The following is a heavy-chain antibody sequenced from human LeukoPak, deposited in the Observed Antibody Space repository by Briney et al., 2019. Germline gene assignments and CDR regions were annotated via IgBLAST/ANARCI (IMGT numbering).Heavy chain of an antibody. J-gene: IGHJ4*02. V-gene: IGHV4-38-2*02. D-gene: IGHD3-10*01. CDR2: IYRSGST. Sequence: GSLRLSCAASGFTFSSYSMNWVRQAPGKGLEWIGSIYRSGSTYYNPSLKSRVTISVDTSKNQFSLKLSSVTAADTAVYYCARDGVGDSPAHFDYWGQGTLVTVSS. CDR1: GFTFSSYS. CDR3: ARDGVGDSPAHFDY.